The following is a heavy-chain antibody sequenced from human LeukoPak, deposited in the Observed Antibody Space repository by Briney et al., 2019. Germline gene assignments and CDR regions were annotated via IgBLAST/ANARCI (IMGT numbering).Heavy chain of an antibody. CDR3: ARQTFGALYFDS. Sequence: SETLSLTCVVSGGSISRGSYYWNWIRQPAGKGLEWMGRIYNSGSTNYNPSLKSRVTISADMSRNQLSLQLTSVTAADTAMYYCARQTFGALYFDSWGQGALVIVSS. D-gene: IGHD3-10*01. CDR1: GGSISRGSYY. CDR2: IYNSGST. J-gene: IGHJ4*02. V-gene: IGHV4-61*02.